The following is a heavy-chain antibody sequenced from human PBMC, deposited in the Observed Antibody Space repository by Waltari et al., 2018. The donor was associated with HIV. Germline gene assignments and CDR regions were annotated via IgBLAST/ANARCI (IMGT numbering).Heavy chain of an antibody. Sequence: QVQLVQSGAEVKKPGASVKASCKASGYTFTGYYMHWVRQAPGQGLEWMGWINPNSGGTNYAQKFQGRVTMTRDTSISTAYMELSRLRSDDTAVYYCARKAVAATAYYYGMDVWGQGTTVTVSS. J-gene: IGHJ6*02. CDR3: ARKAVAATAYYYGMDV. CDR1: GYTFTGYY. CDR2: INPNSGGT. V-gene: IGHV1-2*02. D-gene: IGHD6-19*01.